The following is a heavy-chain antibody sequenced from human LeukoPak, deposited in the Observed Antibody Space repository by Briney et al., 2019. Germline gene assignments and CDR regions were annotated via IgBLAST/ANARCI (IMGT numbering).Heavy chain of an antibody. CDR1: GFTFSTHA. CDR3: RKVVAPVRGVIPFFFDH. CDR2: ISSDGDST. J-gene: IGHJ4*02. Sequence: GGSLRLSCAASGFTFSTHAMSWVRQSPGKGLEWVSGISSDGDSTYYADSVKGRFTISRDNSKNTLYLQMNSLGAEDTAVYYCRKVVAPVRGVIPFFFDHWGQGILVTVSS. D-gene: IGHD3-10*02. V-gene: IGHV3-23*01.